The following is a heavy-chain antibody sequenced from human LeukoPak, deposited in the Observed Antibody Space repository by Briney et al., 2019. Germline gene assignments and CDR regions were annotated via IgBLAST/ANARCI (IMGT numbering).Heavy chain of an antibody. CDR1: GFTFSRYT. Sequence: GGSLRLSCAASGFTFSRYTMHWARQAPGKGLEYVSGISSKGGSTYYASSVKGRFTISRDNSKNTLYLQMGSLRAEDMAVYYCAGDGGDILTGYHDYWGQGTLVTVSS. CDR2: ISSKGGST. J-gene: IGHJ4*02. CDR3: AGDGGDILTGYHDY. D-gene: IGHD3-9*01. V-gene: IGHV3-64*01.